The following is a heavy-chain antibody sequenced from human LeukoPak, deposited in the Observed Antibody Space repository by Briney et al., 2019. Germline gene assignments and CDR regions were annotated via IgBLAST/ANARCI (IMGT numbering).Heavy chain of an antibody. CDR2: ISGSGGST. J-gene: IGHJ4*02. V-gene: IGHV3-23*01. CDR1: GFIFNTYT. Sequence: PGGSLRLSCAASGFIFNTYTMTWVRQAPGKGLEWVSAISGSGGSTYYADSVKGRFTISRDNSKNTLYLQMNSLRAEDTAVYYCAKDDSIRGVISYWGQGTLVTVSS. CDR3: AKDDSIRGVISY. D-gene: IGHD3-10*01.